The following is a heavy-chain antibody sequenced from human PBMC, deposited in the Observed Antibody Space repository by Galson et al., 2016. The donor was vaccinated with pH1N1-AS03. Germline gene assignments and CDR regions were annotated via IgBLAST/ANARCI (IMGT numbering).Heavy chain of an antibody. V-gene: IGHV3-7*03. CDR2: IRQDGSEE. J-gene: IGHJ2*01. CDR1: GFSFSASW. D-gene: IGHD1-7*01. Sequence: SLRLSCAASGFSFSASWMSWVRQAPGKGLEWVANIRQDGSEEYYVDSVEGRFTISRDNAKTSLYLQMNSLRDEDRAVYYCSRESPLNYYLDPWGRGTLVTVSS. CDR3: SRESPLNYYLDP.